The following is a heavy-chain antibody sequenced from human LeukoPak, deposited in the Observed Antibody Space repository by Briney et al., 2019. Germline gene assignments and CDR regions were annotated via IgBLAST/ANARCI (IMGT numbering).Heavy chain of an antibody. CDR2: ISSSSSYI. J-gene: IGHJ4*02. CDR3: ARGPSIAVAGTPAY. CDR1: GFTFSSYS. Sequence: GGSLRLSCAASGFTFSSYSMNWVRQAPGKGLEWVSSISSSSSYIYYADSVKGRFTISRDNAKNSLYLQMNSLRAEDTAVYYCARGPSIAVAGTPAYWGQGTLVTVSS. D-gene: IGHD6-19*01. V-gene: IGHV3-21*01.